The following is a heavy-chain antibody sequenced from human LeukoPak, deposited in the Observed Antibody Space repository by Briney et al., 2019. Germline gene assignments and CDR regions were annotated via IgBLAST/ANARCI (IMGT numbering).Heavy chain of an antibody. CDR2: INHSGST. CDR3: ARGNILLWFGEFAGRNWFDP. CDR1: GGSFSGYY. J-gene: IGHJ5*02. D-gene: IGHD3-10*01. Sequence: SETLSLTCAVYGGSFSGYYWSWIRQPPGKGLEWIGEINHSGSTNYNPSLKSRVTISVDTSKNQFFLKLSSVTAADTAVYYCARGNILLWFGEFAGRNWFDPWGQGTLVTVSS. V-gene: IGHV4-34*01.